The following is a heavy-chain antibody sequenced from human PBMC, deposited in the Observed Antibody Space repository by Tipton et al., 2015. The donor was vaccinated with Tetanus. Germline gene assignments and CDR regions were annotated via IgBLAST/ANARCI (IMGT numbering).Heavy chain of an antibody. V-gene: IGHV5-51*03. CDR3: ARPTHEYSNTDAFDI. J-gene: IGHJ3*02. CDR1: GYSFTSYW. CDR2: IYPGDSET. Sequence: MQLVQSGAEVKKPGESLKISCKGSGYSFTSYWIGWVRQMPGKGLEWMGIIYPGDSETRYSPSFQGQVTISADKSISTAFLQWSSLKASDTAMFYCARPTHEYSNTDAFDIWGQGTMVTVSS. D-gene: IGHD4-11*01.